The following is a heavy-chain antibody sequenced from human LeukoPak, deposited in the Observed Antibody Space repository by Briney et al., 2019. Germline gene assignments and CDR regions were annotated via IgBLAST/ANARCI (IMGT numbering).Heavy chain of an antibody. D-gene: IGHD3-16*02. V-gene: IGHV3-23*01. Sequence: GGSLRLSCAASGFTFSSYAMSWVRQAPGKGLEWVSAISGSGGSTYYADSVKGRFTISRDNSKNTLYLQMNSLRAEDTAVYYCAKDVHYDYVWGSYRYTGGFDYWGQGTLVTVSS. CDR2: ISGSGGST. J-gene: IGHJ4*02. CDR3: AKDVHYDYVWGSYRYTGGFDY. CDR1: GFTFSSYA.